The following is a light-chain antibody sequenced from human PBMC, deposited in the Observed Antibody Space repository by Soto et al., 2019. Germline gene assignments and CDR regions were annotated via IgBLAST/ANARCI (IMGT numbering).Light chain of an antibody. J-gene: IGLJ3*02. V-gene: IGLV4-69*01. Sequence: QPVLPQSPSASASLGASVKLTCTLSSGHSSYAIAWHQQQPEKGPRYLMKLNSDGSHSKGDGIPDRFSGSSSGAERYLTISSLQSEDEADYYCQTWGTGIRVFGGGTQLTVL. CDR3: QTWGTGIRV. CDR2: LNSDGSH. CDR1: SGHSSYA.